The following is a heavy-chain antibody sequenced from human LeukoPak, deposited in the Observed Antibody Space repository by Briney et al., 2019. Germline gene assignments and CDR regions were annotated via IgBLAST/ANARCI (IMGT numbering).Heavy chain of an antibody. J-gene: IGHJ1*01. D-gene: IGHD6-19*01. Sequence: PGGSLSRYSTASRFTFGAYAMSWFRQAPGKGREWGGIIRSKAYGGTTEYAASVKGRFTISRDDSKSLAYLQTNSLKTEDTAVYCCTRDTGSGWFEYFQHWGQGTLVTVSS. CDR1: RFTFGAYA. CDR3: TRDTGSGWFEYFQH. CDR2: IRSKAYGGTT. V-gene: IGHV3-49*03.